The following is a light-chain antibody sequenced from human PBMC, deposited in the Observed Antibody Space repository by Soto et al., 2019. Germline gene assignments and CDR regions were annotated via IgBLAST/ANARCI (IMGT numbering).Light chain of an antibody. CDR3: CSYTGNYIHYV. V-gene: IGLV2-11*01. Sequence: QSALTQPRSVSGSPGQSVTISCTRTSSDVGGFNYVSWYQQRPGKAPRLIIYDVTNRPSGVPDRFSGSRSGITASLTVSGLQAEDEADYFCCSYTGNYIHYVFGTGTKLTVL. CDR2: DVT. CDR1: SSDVGGFNY. J-gene: IGLJ1*01.